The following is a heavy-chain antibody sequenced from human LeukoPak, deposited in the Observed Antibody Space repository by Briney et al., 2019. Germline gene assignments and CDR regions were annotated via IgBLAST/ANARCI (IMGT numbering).Heavy chain of an antibody. CDR1: GFTVSSNS. Sequence: PGGSLRLSCAASGFTVSSNSVTWVRQAPGKGLDWVSVIYGDGSTYYADSVKGRFTISRDNSKNTLYLQMNRLRAEDTAVYYCARDHRIGGSWGQGTLVTVSS. J-gene: IGHJ4*02. V-gene: IGHV3-53*01. D-gene: IGHD3-16*01. CDR3: ARDHRIGGS. CDR2: IYGDGST.